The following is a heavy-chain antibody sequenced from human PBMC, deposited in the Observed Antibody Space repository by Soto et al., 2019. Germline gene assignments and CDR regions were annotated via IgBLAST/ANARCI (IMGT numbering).Heavy chain of an antibody. CDR2: ISGNGVST. CDR1: GFTFSSYA. CDR3: AKGTGTFDS. Sequence: LRLSCAASGFTFSSYAMSWVRQAPGKGLQWVSTISGNGVSTYYVDSVKGRFTISRDNSKKTLYLQMNSLRAEDTAVYYCAKGTGTFDSWGQGALVTVSS. D-gene: IGHD3-9*01. J-gene: IGHJ4*02. V-gene: IGHV3-23*01.